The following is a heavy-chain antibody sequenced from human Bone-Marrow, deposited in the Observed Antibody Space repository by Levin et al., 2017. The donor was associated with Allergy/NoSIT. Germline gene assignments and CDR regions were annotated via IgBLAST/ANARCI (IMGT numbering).Heavy chain of an antibody. CDR2: IDPSDSYT. CDR3: ATSDRHYYYYYYMDV. J-gene: IGHJ6*03. Sequence: GGSLRLSCKGSGSSFTSYWISWVRQMPGKGLEWMGRIDPSDSYTNYSPSFQGHVTISADKSISTAYLQWSSLKASDTAMYYCATSDRHYYYYYYMDVWGKGTTVTVSS. CDR1: GSSFTSYW. V-gene: IGHV5-10-1*01.